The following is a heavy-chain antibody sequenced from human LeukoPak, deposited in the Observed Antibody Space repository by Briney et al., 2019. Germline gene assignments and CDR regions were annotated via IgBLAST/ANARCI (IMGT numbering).Heavy chain of an antibody. Sequence: LGGSLRLSCAASGFTFSTHDVNWVRQAPGKGLEWVSFINSRSSTIYYADSVKGRFTISRDNAKNSLYLQMNSLRAEDTAVYYCTSHTGTGDAFRPFHIWGQGTMVTVSS. D-gene: IGHD2-21*02. CDR2: INSRSSTI. CDR1: GFTFSTHD. CDR3: TSHTGTGDAFRPFHI. V-gene: IGHV3-48*04. J-gene: IGHJ3*02.